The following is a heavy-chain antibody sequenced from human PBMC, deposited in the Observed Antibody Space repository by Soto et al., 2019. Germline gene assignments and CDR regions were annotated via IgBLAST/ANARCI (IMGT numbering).Heavy chain of an antibody. CDR2: ISGGAGDT. Sequence: GGSLRPSCAASGFAFSDYAMNWVRQAPGKGLEWVSAISGGAGDTYYADSVKGRFTISRDNSKNTLYLQMKSLRAEDTAIYYCAKSSRITLVRGVTDYWGQGTLVTVSS. D-gene: IGHD3-10*01. CDR1: GFAFSDYA. J-gene: IGHJ4*02. CDR3: AKSSRITLVRGVTDY. V-gene: IGHV3-23*01.